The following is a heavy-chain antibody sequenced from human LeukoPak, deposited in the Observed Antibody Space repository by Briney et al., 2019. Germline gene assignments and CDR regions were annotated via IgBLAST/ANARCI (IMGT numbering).Heavy chain of an antibody. CDR1: GFTFSSYS. Sequence: GGSLRLSCAASGFTFSSYSMNWVRQAPGKGLEWVSSISSSSSYIYYADSVKGRFTISRDNAKNSLCLQMNSLRAEDTALYYCARGRYCSSTSCYIKEGYYYYYYMDVWGKGTTVTISS. CDR2: ISSSSSYI. J-gene: IGHJ6*03. D-gene: IGHD2-2*02. CDR3: ARGRYCSSTSCYIKEGYYYYYYMDV. V-gene: IGHV3-21*04.